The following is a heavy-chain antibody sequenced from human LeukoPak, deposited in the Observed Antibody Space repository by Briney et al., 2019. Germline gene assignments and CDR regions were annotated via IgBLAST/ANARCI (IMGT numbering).Heavy chain of an antibody. CDR3: ARGVRSGTDWFDP. J-gene: IGHJ5*02. CDR2: IYYSGST. D-gene: IGHD1-1*01. Sequence: RPSQTLSLTCTVSGVSISSGGYYWSWIRQHPGKGLEWIGYIYYSGSTYYNPSLKSRVTISVDTSKNQFSLKLSSVTAADTAVYYCARGVRSGTDWFDPWGQGTLVTVSS. CDR1: GVSISSGGYY. V-gene: IGHV4-31*03.